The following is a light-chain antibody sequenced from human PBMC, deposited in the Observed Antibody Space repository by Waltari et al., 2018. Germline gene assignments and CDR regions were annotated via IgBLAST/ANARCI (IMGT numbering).Light chain of an antibody. CDR1: RSDVRNYHY. Sequence: QSALTQPRSVSGPPGQSVTIPCTGTRSDVRNYHYVSWYQQHPGKAPKVIIYDVYKRPSGVPDRFSGSKSGNTASLTISGLQAEDGADYYCCSYADTSTYVFGTGTQVLVL. CDR2: DVY. CDR3: CSYADTSTYV. J-gene: IGLJ1*01. V-gene: IGLV2-11*01.